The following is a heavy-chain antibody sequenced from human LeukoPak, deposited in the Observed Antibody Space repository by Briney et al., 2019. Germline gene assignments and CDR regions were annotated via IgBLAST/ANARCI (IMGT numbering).Heavy chain of an antibody. D-gene: IGHD3-9*01. Sequence: SETLSLTCTVSGGSISSGGYYWSWIRQHPGKGLEWIGYIYYSGSTYYNPSLKSRVTMSVDTSKNQFSLKLSSVTAADTAVYYCARDSGYFDWSSPYGMDVWGQGTTVTVSS. J-gene: IGHJ6*02. CDR2: IYYSGST. CDR3: ARDSGYFDWSSPYGMDV. V-gene: IGHV4-31*03. CDR1: GGSISSGGYY.